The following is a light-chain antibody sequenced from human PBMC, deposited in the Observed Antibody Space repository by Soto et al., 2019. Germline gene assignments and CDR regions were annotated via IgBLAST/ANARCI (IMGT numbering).Light chain of an antibody. V-gene: IGKV1-12*01. Sequence: DIQMTQSPSFMSASVGDRVTVTCRASQGITRWLAWYQQKPGKTPKLLIYTTSTLASGVPSRFRGSGSGTDFNLTISSLQPEDFATYDCQQANSFPITFGQGTRLEIK. J-gene: IGKJ5*01. CDR3: QQANSFPIT. CDR1: QGITRW. CDR2: TTS.